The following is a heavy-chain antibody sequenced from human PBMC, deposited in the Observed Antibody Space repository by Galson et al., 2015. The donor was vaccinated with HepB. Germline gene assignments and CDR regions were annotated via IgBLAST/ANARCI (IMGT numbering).Heavy chain of an antibody. D-gene: IGHD1-26*01. CDR1: GYDFTSYW. V-gene: IGHV5-51*01. Sequence: QSGAEVKKPGESLRISCKGSGYDFTSYWIGWVRQMPGKGLEWMGIIYPGDSGTRYSPSFQGQVTISADKSISTAYLHWNSLKASDTAMYYCAKLGAGGTFAVHYWGQGTLVTVSS. J-gene: IGHJ4*02. CDR3: AKLGAGGTFAVHY. CDR2: IYPGDSGT.